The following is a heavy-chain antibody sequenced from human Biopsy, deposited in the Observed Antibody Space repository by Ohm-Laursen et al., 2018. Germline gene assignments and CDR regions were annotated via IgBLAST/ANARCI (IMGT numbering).Heavy chain of an antibody. CDR1: GFTFSSHA. J-gene: IGHJ3*02. Sequence: SLRLSCSASGFTFSSHAMTWVRQAPGKGLEWVSYITSSSTYINYVDSVKGRFTISRDNAENSLYLQKNSLRAEDTAVYYCARGIGGGRAFDMWGQGTMVTVSS. CDR3: ARGIGGGRAFDM. V-gene: IGHV3-21*05. D-gene: IGHD3-10*01. CDR2: ITSSSTYI.